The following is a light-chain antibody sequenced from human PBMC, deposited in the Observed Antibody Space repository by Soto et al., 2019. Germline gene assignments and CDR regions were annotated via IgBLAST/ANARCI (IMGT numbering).Light chain of an antibody. J-gene: IGKJ4*01. V-gene: IGKV1-5*03. CDR2: KAS. CDR3: QQYDSSPLT. Sequence: DIQMTQSPSTLSAPVGDRVTITCRASQSISTWLAWYQQKPGKAPKLLIYKASSLESGVPSRFSGSRSGTEFTLTISSLQPDDFATYYCQQYDSSPLTFGGGTKVDIK. CDR1: QSISTW.